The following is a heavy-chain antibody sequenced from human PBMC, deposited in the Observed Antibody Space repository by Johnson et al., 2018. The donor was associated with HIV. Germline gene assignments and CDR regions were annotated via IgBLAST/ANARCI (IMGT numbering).Heavy chain of an antibody. CDR1: GFGFSTYY. Sequence: QVQLVESGGGFVKPGGSLRLSCVTSGFGFSTYYMSWIRQAPGKGLEWVSGISWNSGSIGYADSVKGRFTISRDNAKNSLSLQMNSLKTEDTAVYYCVRVELGAFDIWGQGTMVTVSS. D-gene: IGHD1-7*01. J-gene: IGHJ3*02. CDR3: VRVELGAFDI. V-gene: IGHV3-11*01. CDR2: ISWNSGSI.